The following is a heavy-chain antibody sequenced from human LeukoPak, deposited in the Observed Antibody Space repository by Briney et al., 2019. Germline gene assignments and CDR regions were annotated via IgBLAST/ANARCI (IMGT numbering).Heavy chain of an antibody. CDR3: ASLLNYYYDSSGYELDY. Sequence: ASVKVSCKASGYTFTSYYMHWVRQAPGQGLEWMGIINPSGGSTSYAQKFQVRVTMTRDMSTSTVYMELSSLRSEDTAVYYCASLLNYYYDSSGYELDYWGQGTLVTVSS. CDR1: GYTFTSYY. CDR2: INPSGGST. D-gene: IGHD3-22*01. V-gene: IGHV1-46*01. J-gene: IGHJ4*02.